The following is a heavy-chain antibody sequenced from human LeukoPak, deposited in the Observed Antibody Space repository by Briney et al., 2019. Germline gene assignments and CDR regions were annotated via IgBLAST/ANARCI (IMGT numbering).Heavy chain of an antibody. CDR1: GFMFRSYS. J-gene: IGHJ3*02. CDR3: ARDRGEDYYGSGNYLRAFDI. D-gene: IGHD3-10*01. Sequence: GGSLRLSCAASGFMFRSYSMNWFRQAPGKGLEWVSSISSSSSYIFYADSVKGRFTISRDNAKKSLSLQMNSLRAEDTAVYYCARDRGEDYYGSGNYLRAFDIWGQGTMVTVSS. V-gene: IGHV3-21*01. CDR2: ISSSSSYI.